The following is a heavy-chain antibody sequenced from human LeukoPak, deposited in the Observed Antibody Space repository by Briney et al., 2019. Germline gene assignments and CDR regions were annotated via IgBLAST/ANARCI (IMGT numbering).Heavy chain of an antibody. D-gene: IGHD3-10*01. CDR1: GFTFNRYW. Sequence: GGSLRLSCAASGFTFNRYWMTWVRQAPGKGLEWVANIKQDGREKSYVDSVKGRFTISRDNAKNSLYLQMNSLRAEDTAVYYCARDGTSYYSGSGSLKLSYYYYMDVWGKGTTVTISS. CDR2: IKQDGREK. J-gene: IGHJ6*03. CDR3: ARDGTSYYSGSGSLKLSYYYYMDV. V-gene: IGHV3-7*01.